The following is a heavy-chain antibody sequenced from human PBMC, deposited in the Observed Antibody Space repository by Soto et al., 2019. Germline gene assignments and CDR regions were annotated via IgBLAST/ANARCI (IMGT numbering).Heavy chain of an antibody. CDR2: IYYSGST. Sequence: SETLSLTCTVSGGSISSYYWGWIRQPPGKGLEWIGYIYYSGSTNYNPSLKSRVTISVDTSKNQFSLKLSSVTAADTAVYYCARGYYYDSSGYLYWYFDLWGRGTLVTVSS. CDR3: ARGYYYDSSGYLYWYFDL. CDR1: GGSISSYY. D-gene: IGHD3-22*01. J-gene: IGHJ2*01. V-gene: IGHV4-59*01.